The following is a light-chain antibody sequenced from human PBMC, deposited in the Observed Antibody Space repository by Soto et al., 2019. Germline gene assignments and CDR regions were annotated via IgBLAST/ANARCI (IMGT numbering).Light chain of an antibody. CDR1: SSDVGGYNY. CDR3: CSYTGGSTPVV. CDR2: DVS. J-gene: IGLJ2*01. V-gene: IGLV2-14*03. Sequence: QSVLTQPASVSGSPGQSITISCTGTSSDVGGYNYVSWYQQHPGKAPKLMIYDVSNRPSGVSNRFSGSKSGNTASLTISGLQAEDEADYYCCSYTGGSTPVVFGGGTQLTVL.